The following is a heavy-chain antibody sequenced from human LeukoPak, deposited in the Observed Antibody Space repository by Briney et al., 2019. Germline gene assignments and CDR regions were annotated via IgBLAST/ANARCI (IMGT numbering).Heavy chain of an antibody. V-gene: IGHV1-69*13. Sequence: SVKVSCKASGGTFSSYAISWVRQAPGQGLEWMGGIIPIFGTANYAQKFQGRVTITADESTSTAYMELSSLRSEDTAVYYCARVRVNYYDSSGYRDNWFDPWGQGTLVTISS. CDR2: IIPIFGTA. D-gene: IGHD3-22*01. CDR3: ARVRVNYYDSSGYRDNWFDP. J-gene: IGHJ5*02. CDR1: GGTFSSYA.